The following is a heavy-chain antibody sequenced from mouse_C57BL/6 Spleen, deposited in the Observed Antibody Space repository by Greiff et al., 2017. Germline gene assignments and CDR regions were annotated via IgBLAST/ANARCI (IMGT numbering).Heavy chain of an antibody. J-gene: IGHJ1*03. Sequence: VKVEESGPGLVAPSQSLSITCTVSGFSLTSYGVDWVRQPPGKGLALLGVIWGGGSTHYTSALMSRLSISKDNSKSQVFLKMNSLQTDDTAMYYCTKRDYYGSNWYFDVWGTGTTVTVSS. V-gene: IGHV2-9*01. D-gene: IGHD1-1*01. CDR1: GFSLTSYG. CDR2: IWGGGST. CDR3: TKRDYYGSNWYFDV.